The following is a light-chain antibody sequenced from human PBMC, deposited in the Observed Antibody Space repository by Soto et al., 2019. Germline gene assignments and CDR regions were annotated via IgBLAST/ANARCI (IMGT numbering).Light chain of an antibody. CDR1: QSVSSRY. CDR3: QQYGSSPPST. V-gene: IGKV3-20*01. CDR2: GAS. J-gene: IGKJ2*01. Sequence: EIVLTQSPGTLSLSPGERATLSCRASQSVSSRYLAWYQQKPGQAPRLLMYGASSRATGIPDRFSGSGSGTGFTLTISRLEPEDLAVYYCQQYGSSPPSTFGQGTKLEIK.